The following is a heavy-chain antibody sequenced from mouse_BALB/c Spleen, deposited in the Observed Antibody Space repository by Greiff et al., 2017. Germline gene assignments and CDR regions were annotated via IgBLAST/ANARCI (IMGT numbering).Heavy chain of an antibody. CDR3: TRERDDGYFYAMDY. CDR2: IYPSDSYT. Sequence: QVQLQQSGAELVRPGASVKLSCKASGYTFTSYWINWVKQRPGQGLEWIGNIYPSDSYTNYNQKFKDKATLTVDKSSSTAYMQLSSPTSEDSAVYYCTRERDDGYFYAMDYWGQGTSVTVSS. CDR1: GYTFTSYW. D-gene: IGHD2-3*01. V-gene: IGHV1-69*02. J-gene: IGHJ4*01.